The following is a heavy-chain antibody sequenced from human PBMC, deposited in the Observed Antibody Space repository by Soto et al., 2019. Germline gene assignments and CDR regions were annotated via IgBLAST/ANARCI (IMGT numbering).Heavy chain of an antibody. J-gene: IGHJ6*03. CDR1: GFTFRRFA. CDR3: ARGRSHYDFWSALKNRGYYYYYMDA. V-gene: IGHV3-30-3*01. D-gene: IGHD3-3*01. CDR2: ISHDGSNK. Sequence: PGWSLRLSCAASGFTFRRFAMHWVRQAPGKGLECVAVISHDGSNKFYRDYLKGRFTISRDNSKNTFYLQINSLRYDDTAVYYCARGRSHYDFWSALKNRGYYYYYMDAWGKGTTVTVSS.